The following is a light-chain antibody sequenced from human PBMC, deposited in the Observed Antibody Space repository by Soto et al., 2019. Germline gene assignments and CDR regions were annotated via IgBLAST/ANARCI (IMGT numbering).Light chain of an antibody. V-gene: IGLV1-47*01. J-gene: IGLJ2*01. CDR2: RDN. CDR1: WSNIGNHN. CDR3: AAWDDSLSGMV. Sequence: QPVLTQPPSASGTPGQRVTISCSGSWSNIGNHNVYWFQQLPGTAPRLLIYRDNLRPSGVPDRFSVSKSGTSASLAISGLRSDDEADYYCAAWDDSLSGMVFGGGTKLTVL.